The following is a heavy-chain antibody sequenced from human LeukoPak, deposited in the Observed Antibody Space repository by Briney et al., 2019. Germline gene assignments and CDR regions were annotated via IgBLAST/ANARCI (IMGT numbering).Heavy chain of an antibody. J-gene: IGHJ4*02. D-gene: IGHD1-26*01. CDR3: ARDKIVGATFFDY. Sequence: GSLRLSCAASGFTFRDYWMSWVRQTPGKGLEWVANIKQDGSERYYVDSVKGRFTISRDNAERSLYLQMNSLRADDSAVYYCARDKIVGATFFDYWGQGILVTVSS. CDR2: IKQDGSER. CDR1: GFTFRDYW. V-gene: IGHV3-7*01.